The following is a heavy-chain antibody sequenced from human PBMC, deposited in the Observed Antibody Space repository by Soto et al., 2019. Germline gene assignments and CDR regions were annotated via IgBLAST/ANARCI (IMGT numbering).Heavy chain of an antibody. J-gene: IGHJ4*02. D-gene: IGHD3-16*01. Sequence: GGSLRLSCAASGFTFSFYAMHWVRQAPGKGLEWVTVISYNGRNKHYVDSVKGRFTISRDNSQDTLYLQMDSLRPDDTAVYYCARQAKIGDRSQFYFDSWGQGTLVTV. CDR3: ARQAKIGDRSQFYFDS. V-gene: IGHV3-30*04. CDR2: ISYNGRNK. CDR1: GFTFSFYA.